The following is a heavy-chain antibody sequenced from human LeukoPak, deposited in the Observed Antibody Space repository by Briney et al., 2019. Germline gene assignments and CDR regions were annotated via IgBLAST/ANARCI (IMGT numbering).Heavy chain of an antibody. J-gene: IGHJ4*02. V-gene: IGHV3-30*02. CDR1: GFTFSSYG. Sequence: GGSLRLSCAASGFTFSSYGMHWVRQAPGKGLEWVAFIRYDGSNKYYADSVKGRFTISRDNSKNTLYLQMNSLRAEDTAVYYCAKDLLYSSSWYSPSFDYWGQGTLVTVSS. D-gene: IGHD6-13*01. CDR3: AKDLLYSSSWYSPSFDY. CDR2: IRYDGSNK.